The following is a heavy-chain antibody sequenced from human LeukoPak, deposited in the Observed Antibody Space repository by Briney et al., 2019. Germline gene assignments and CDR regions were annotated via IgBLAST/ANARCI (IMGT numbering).Heavy chain of an antibody. J-gene: IGHJ4*02. V-gene: IGHV4-4*07. D-gene: IGHD6-13*01. CDR1: GGSITSYY. Sequence: PSETLSLTCTVSGGSITSYYWGWFRQPAGKGPVWIGRIYTSGSTKYNPSLKSRVTMSVDTSKNQFSLKMSSVTAADTAVYYCAREGSSWLNYDYWGQGTLVTVSS. CDR2: IYTSGST. CDR3: AREGSSWLNYDY.